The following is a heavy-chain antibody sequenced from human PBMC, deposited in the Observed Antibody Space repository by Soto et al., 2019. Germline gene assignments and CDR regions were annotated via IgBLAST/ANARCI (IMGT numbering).Heavy chain of an antibody. CDR2: IYYSGST. CDR1: GGSISSGDYY. CDR3: ARGYCSGGSCYSSSVYYGMDV. V-gene: IGHV4-30-4*01. Sequence: LSLTCTVSGGSISSGDYYWSWIRQPPGKGLEWIGYIYYSGSTYYNPSLKSRVTISVDTSKNQFSLKLSSVTAADTAVYYCARGYCSGGSCYSSSVYYGMDVWGQGTTVTVSS. J-gene: IGHJ6*02. D-gene: IGHD2-15*01.